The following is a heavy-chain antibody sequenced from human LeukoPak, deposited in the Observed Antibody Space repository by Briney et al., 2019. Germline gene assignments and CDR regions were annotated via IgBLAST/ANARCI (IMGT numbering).Heavy chain of an antibody. CDR1: GFTLSSNY. J-gene: IGHJ5*02. D-gene: IGHD3-10*01. CDR2: IYSGGST. V-gene: IGHV3-53*01. CDR3: ARSTMVRGVRFDP. Sequence: GGSLRLSCAASGFTLSSNYMSWVRQAPGKGLEWVSVIYSGGSTYYADSVKGRLTISRDNSKNTLYLKMKSRRAEDTAVYYCARSTMVRGVRFDPWGQGTLVTVSS.